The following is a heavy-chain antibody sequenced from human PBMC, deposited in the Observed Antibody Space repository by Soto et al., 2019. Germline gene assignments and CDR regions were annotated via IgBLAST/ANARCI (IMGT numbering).Heavy chain of an antibody. CDR1: GFTFSSCT. J-gene: IGHJ6*02. CDR3: SGGSGGACHKNYGMDV. V-gene: IGHV3-21*06. CDR2: ISPSSGHI. Sequence: EVHLVESGGGLVKPGGSLRLSCAVSGFTFSSCTMNWVRQAPGKGLEWVSSISPSSGHIYYADSVKGRFTISRDTAKNSLFLQMSSRRGKDTAVYYCSGGSGGACHKNYGMDVWGQGTTVTVSS. D-gene: IGHD2-21*02.